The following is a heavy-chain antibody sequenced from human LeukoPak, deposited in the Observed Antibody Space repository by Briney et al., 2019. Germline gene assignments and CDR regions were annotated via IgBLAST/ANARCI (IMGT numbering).Heavy chain of an antibody. Sequence: GESLKISCKGSGYRFTSYWIGWVRQMPGKGLEWMGIINPGDSDTRYSPSFQGQVTISAGKSLSTAYLQWSSLKASDTAMYYCARHPDCTRTSCYVDYYGMDVWGQGTTVTVSS. CDR1: GYRFTSYW. D-gene: IGHD2-2*01. J-gene: IGHJ6*02. CDR2: INPGDSDT. V-gene: IGHV5-51*01. CDR3: ARHPDCTRTSCYVDYYGMDV.